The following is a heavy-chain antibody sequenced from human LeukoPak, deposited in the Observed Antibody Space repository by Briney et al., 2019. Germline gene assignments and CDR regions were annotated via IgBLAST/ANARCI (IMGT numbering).Heavy chain of an antibody. CDR2: YCNGCRT. D-gene: IGHD4-11*01. Sequence: YCNGCRTFYPYSVPARFTISRDNAKNSLYLQMNSLRAEDTALYYCARVQRWGYSNYFDYWGQGTLVTVSS. CDR3: ARVQRWGYSNYFDY. J-gene: IGHJ4*02. V-gene: IGHV3-20*03.